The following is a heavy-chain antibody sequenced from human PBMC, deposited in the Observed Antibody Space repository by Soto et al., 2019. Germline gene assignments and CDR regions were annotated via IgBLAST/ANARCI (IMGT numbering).Heavy chain of an antibody. D-gene: IGHD3-22*01. J-gene: IGHJ4*02. CDR3: AKDRETYYYDSSGYYASDY. V-gene: IGHV3-23*01. CDR2: ISGSGGST. CDR1: GFTFSSYA. Sequence: GGALRLSCAASGFTFSSYAMSWVRQAPGKGLEWVSAISGSGGSTYYADSVKGRFTISRDNSKNTLYLQMNSLRAEDTAVYYCAKDRETYYYDSSGYYASDYWGQGTLVTVSS.